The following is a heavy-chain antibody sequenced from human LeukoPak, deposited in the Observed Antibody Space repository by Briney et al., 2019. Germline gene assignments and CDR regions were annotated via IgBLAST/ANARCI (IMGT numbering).Heavy chain of an antibody. CDR3: ARSPTYYYDSSGYYPYYFDY. V-gene: IGHV3-11*01. CDR1: GFTFSDYY. Sequence: PGGSLRLSCAASGFTFSDYYMSWIRQAPGKGLEWVSYISSSGSTIYYADSVKGRFTISRDNAKNSLYLQMNSLRAEDTAVYYCARSPTYYYDSSGYYPYYFDYWGQGTLVTVSS. CDR2: ISSSGSTI. D-gene: IGHD3-22*01. J-gene: IGHJ4*02.